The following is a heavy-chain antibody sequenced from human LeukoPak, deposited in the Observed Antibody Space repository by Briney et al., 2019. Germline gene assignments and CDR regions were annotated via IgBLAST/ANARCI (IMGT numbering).Heavy chain of an antibody. CDR3: ARDIQLST. V-gene: IGHV3-23*01. D-gene: IGHD5-24*01. J-gene: IGHJ3*01. CDR2: ITGSGGST. CDR1: GFTFSSYA. Sequence: PGGCLRLSCAASGFTFSSYAMSWVRQAPGKGLEWVSAITGSGGSTYYTDSVKGRFTISRDNSKDRLYLQMNSLRAEDTAIYYCARDIQLSTWGLGTMVTVAS.